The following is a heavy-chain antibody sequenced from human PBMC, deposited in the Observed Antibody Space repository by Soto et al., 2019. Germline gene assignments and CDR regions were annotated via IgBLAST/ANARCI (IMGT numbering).Heavy chain of an antibody. CDR2: IVPIFGTA. CDR3: ARDRPREIYGGNYYYHMDV. J-gene: IGHJ6*02. D-gene: IGHD4-17*01. CDR1: GGTFSTYA. Sequence: QVQLVQSGAEVKKPGSSVKVSCKASGGTFSTYAISWVRQAPGQGLEWMGGIVPIFGTADYAQKFQGRVTITADESTTTAYMELSSLISEDTAVYYCARDRPREIYGGNYYYHMDVWGQGTTVTVSS. V-gene: IGHV1-69*12.